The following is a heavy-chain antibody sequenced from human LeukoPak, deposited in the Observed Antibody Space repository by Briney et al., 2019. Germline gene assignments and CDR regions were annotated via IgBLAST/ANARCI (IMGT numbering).Heavy chain of an antibody. CDR2: ISSDGSNT. CDR1: GFTFSSGY. Sequence: GGSLRLSCAVSGFTFSSGYMHWVRQPPGKGPVWVSRISSDGSNTIYADSVKGRFTISRDDARNTLYLQMNSLRDADTAVYYCASYTGGGVYWGQGTLVTVSS. J-gene: IGHJ4*02. CDR3: ASYTGGGVY. D-gene: IGHD2-2*02. V-gene: IGHV3-74*01.